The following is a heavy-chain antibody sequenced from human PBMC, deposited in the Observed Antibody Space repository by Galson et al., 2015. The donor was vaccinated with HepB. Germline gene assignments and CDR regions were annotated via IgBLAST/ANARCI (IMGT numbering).Heavy chain of an antibody. CDR2: INAGNGNT. D-gene: IGHD5-24*01. J-gene: IGHJ4*02. Sequence: SVKVSCKASGYTFTSYGITWVRQAPGQGLEWMGWINAGNGNTKYSQKFQGRVTITRDTSASTAYMELSSLRSEDTAVYYCARQDGYNWYDYWGQGTLVTVSS. V-gene: IGHV1-3*01. CDR1: GYTFTSYG. CDR3: ARQDGYNWYDY.